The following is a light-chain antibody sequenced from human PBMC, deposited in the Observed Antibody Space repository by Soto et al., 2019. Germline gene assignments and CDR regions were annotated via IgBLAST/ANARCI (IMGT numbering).Light chain of an antibody. CDR3: AGWDDSLSGFYV. V-gene: IGLV1-47*01. Sequence: QSAQTQPPSVSGTPGQWITISCSGSSSDIGTNYVYWYQQLPGAAPKLLIYRNNQRPSGVPDRFSGSKSGTSASLAISGLRSEDEAEYHCAGWDDSLSGFYVFGTGTKVTVL. CDR1: SSDIGTNY. CDR2: RNN. J-gene: IGLJ1*01.